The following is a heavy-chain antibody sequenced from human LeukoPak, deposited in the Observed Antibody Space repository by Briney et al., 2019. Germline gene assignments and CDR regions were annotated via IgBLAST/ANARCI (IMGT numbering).Heavy chain of an antibody. J-gene: IGHJ6*03. CDR3: ARVGLQYYYYYYMDV. CDR1: GYTFTSYD. CDR2: MNPNSGNT. Sequence: GASVEVSCKASGYTFTSYDINWVRQATGQGLEWMGWMNPNSGNTGYAQKFQGRVTMTRNTSISTAYMELSSLRSEDTAVYYCARVGLQYYYYYYMDVWGKGTTVTVSS. V-gene: IGHV1-8*01.